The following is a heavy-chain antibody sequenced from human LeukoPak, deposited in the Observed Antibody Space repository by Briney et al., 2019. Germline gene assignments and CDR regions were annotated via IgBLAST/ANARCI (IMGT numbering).Heavy chain of an antibody. V-gene: IGHV3-23*01. J-gene: IGHJ6*02. CDR2: ISDSGGST. CDR1: GFTFSSYG. Sequence: SGGSLRLSCAASGFTFSSYGMHWVRQAPGKGLEWVSVISDSGGSTYSADSVRGRFTISRDNSKNTLYLQMNSLRAEDTAVYYCARRNWNDQYYYYGMDVWGPGTTVTVSS. D-gene: IGHD1-1*01. CDR3: ARRNWNDQYYYYGMDV.